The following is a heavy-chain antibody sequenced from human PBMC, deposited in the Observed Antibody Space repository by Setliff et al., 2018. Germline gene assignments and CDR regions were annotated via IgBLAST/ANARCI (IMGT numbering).Heavy chain of an antibody. Sequence: SETLSLTCTVSNGSLSSYYWSWIRQSPGKGLEWIGYIYHGGATKYNPSLQSRVTISIDTINEQFTLKLSSVTAADTAIYYCARQKVRACTTANCQVRFDPWGRGTLVTVSS. CDR1: NGSLSSYY. CDR2: IYHGGAT. V-gene: IGHV4-59*08. J-gene: IGHJ5*02. CDR3: ARQKVRACTTANCQVRFDP. D-gene: IGHD1-26*01.